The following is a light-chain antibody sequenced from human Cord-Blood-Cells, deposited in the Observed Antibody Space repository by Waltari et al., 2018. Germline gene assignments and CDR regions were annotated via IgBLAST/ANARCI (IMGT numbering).Light chain of an antibody. J-gene: IGKJ5*01. CDR1: QSISSY. V-gene: IGKV1-39*01. CDR2: AAS. CDR3: QQSYSTPIT. Sequence: IQMTQSPSSLSASGGARVTITCRASQSISSYLNWYQQKPGNAPQLLIYAASSLQSGVPSRFSGSGSGTDFTLTISSLQPEDFATYFCQQSYSTPITFGQGTRLEIK.